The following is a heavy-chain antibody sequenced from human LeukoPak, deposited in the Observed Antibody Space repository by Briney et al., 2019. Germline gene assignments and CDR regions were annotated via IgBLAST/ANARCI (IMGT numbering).Heavy chain of an antibody. CDR3: TTDPHHDAFDI. V-gene: IGHV3-15*01. Sequence: PGGSLRLSCAASGLTFSNAWMSWVRQAPGKGLEWVGRIKSKTDGGTTDYAAPVKGRFTISRDDSKNTLYLQMNSLKTEDTAVCYCTTDPHHDAFDIWGQGTMVTVSS. CDR2: IKSKTDGGTT. CDR1: GLTFSNAW. J-gene: IGHJ3*02.